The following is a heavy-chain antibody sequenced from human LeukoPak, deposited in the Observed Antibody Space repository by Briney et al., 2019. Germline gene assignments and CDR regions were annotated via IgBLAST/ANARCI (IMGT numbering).Heavy chain of an antibody. Sequence: SETLSLTCTVSGGSISNYYWSWFRQPAGKGLEWIGRIYSSGSTNYNPSLKSRVIMSVDTSKNQFSLKLSSVTAADTAVYYCANLYYDSTTRYNYYMDVWGKGTTVTVSS. V-gene: IGHV4-4*07. CDR3: ANLYYDSTTRYNYYMDV. D-gene: IGHD3-22*01. CDR2: IYSSGST. J-gene: IGHJ6*03. CDR1: GGSISNYY.